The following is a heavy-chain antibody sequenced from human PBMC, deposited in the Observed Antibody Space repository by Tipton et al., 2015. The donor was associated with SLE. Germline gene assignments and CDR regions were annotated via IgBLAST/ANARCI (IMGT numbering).Heavy chain of an antibody. D-gene: IGHD2-2*01. CDR1: GGSISSSYY. Sequence: LRLSCTVFGGSISSSYYWGWIRQSPGKGLGWIGSISYTGSTYYNPSLKSRVTISVDMSKNQFSLKLTSVTAADTAVYYCATSPLTLWGQGTLVTVSS. CDR3: ATSPLTL. V-gene: IGHV4-39*07. J-gene: IGHJ4*02. CDR2: ISYTGST.